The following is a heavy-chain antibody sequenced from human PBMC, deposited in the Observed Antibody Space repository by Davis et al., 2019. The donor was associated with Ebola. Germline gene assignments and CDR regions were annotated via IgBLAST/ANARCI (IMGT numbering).Heavy chain of an antibody. CDR1: GYAFTSYG. CDR3: ARDLEERDSSSWSYYYYYMDV. V-gene: IGHV1-18*01. Sequence: ASVKVSCKASGYAFTSYGISWVRQAPGQGLEGMGWISAYNGNTNYAQKLQGRVTMTTDTSTSTAYMELRSLRSDDTAVYYCARDLEERDSSSWSYYYYYMDVWGKGTTVTVSS. CDR2: ISAYNGNT. D-gene: IGHD6-13*01. J-gene: IGHJ6*03.